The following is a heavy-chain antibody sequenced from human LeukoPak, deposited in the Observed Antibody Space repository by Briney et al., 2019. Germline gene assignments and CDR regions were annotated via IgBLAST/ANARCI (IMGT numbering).Heavy chain of an antibody. D-gene: IGHD3-10*01. CDR1: GFTFSIYA. J-gene: IGHJ4*02. Sequence: PGGSLRLSCAASGFTFSIYAMSWVRQAPGKGLEWVSAISGSGGSTYYADSVKGRFTISRDNSKNTLYLQMNSLRAEDTAVCYCAKNSAKILWFGEPQYYFDYWGQGTLVTVSS. CDR2: ISGSGGST. V-gene: IGHV3-23*01. CDR3: AKNSAKILWFGEPQYYFDY.